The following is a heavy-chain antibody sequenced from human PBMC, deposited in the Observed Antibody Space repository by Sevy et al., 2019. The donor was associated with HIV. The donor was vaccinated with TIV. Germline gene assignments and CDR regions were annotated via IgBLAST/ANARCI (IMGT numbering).Heavy chain of an antibody. V-gene: IGHV3-66*01. CDR3: ARGKSGYDYALNY. Sequence: GGYLRLSCAASGFTVNSNYMTWVRQAPGKGLEGVSVIHSDDTTYHADSVKDRFTISRDNFKNTLYLHMSSLRAEDTAVYYCARGKSGYDYALNYWGQGTLVTVSS. CDR1: GFTVNSNY. J-gene: IGHJ4*02. CDR2: IHSDDTT. D-gene: IGHD5-18*01.